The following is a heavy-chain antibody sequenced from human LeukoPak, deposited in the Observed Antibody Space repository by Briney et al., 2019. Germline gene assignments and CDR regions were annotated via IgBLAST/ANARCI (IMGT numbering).Heavy chain of an antibody. J-gene: IGHJ5*01. D-gene: IGHD3-10*01. Sequence: SVKVSCKASGGTFSSYAISWVRQAPGQGLEWMGGIIPIFGTANYAQKFQGRVTITADKSTSTAYMELSSLRSEDTAVYYCAKLGGSGSRLGNWLDSWGQGTLVTVSS. V-gene: IGHV1-69*06. CDR3: AKLGGSGSRLGNWLDS. CDR1: GGTFSSYA. CDR2: IIPIFGTA.